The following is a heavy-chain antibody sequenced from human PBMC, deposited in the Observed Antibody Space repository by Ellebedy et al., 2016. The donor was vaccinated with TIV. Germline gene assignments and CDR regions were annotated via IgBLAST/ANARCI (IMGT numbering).Heavy chain of an antibody. D-gene: IGHD3-10*01. Sequence: AASVKVSCKASGGTFSSYAISWVRQAPGQGLEWMGRIIPILGIANYAQKFQGRVTITADKSTSTAYMELSSLRSEDTAVYYCARDGTNYGSGSYPFDYWGQGTLVTVSS. CDR1: GGTFSSYA. CDR2: IIPILGIA. J-gene: IGHJ4*02. CDR3: ARDGTNYGSGSYPFDY. V-gene: IGHV1-69*04.